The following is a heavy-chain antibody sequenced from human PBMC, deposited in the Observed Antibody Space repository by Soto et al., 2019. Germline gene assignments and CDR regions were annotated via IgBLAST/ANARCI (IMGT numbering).Heavy chain of an antibody. CDR2: IYYSGST. J-gene: IGHJ3*02. CDR1: GGSISSGDYY. V-gene: IGHV4-30-4*01. CDR3: ARVGILTGYANAFDI. D-gene: IGHD3-9*01. Sequence: SETLSLTCTVSGGSISSGDYYWSWIRQPPGKGLEWIGYIYYSGSTYYNPSLKSRVTISVDTSKNQFSLKLSSVTAADTAVYYCARVGILTGYANAFDIWGQGTMVTVSS.